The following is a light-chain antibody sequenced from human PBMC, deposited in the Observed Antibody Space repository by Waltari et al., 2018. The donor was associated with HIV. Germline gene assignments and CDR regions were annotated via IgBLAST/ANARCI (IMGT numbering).Light chain of an antibody. CDR2: ATS. CDR1: HNISGF. V-gene: IGKV1-39*01. Sequence: IQLTQSPSSLSAYLADNVTITCRPSHNISGFLNWYQQKPGKAPKLLVFATSSLQSGVPSRFKGSASGMDFSLTINSLHPEDFATYYCQQSFSGFSFGPETSVD. J-gene: IGKJ3*01. CDR3: QQSFSGFS.